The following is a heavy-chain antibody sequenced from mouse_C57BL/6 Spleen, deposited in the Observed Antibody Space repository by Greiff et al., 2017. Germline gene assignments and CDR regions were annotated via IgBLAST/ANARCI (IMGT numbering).Heavy chain of an antibody. Sequence: QVQLQQPGAELVMPGASVKLSCKASGYTFTSYWMHWVKQRPGQGLEWIGEIDPSDSYTNYNQKFKGKSTLTVDKSSSTAYMQLSRLTSEDAAVYYCARSGVCDGYYWFAYWGQGTLVTVSA. CDR1: GYTFTSYW. D-gene: IGHD2-3*01. V-gene: IGHV1-69*01. CDR3: ARSGVCDGYYWFAY. J-gene: IGHJ3*01. CDR2: IDPSDSYT.